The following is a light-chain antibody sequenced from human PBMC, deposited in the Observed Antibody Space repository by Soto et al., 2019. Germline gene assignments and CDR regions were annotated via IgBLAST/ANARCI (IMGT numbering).Light chain of an antibody. V-gene: IGLV1-51*01. J-gene: IGLJ3*02. Sequence: QSVLTQPPSVSAAPGQKVTISCSGTSSKIGNNYVSWYQQLPGTAPKLLIYDNNQRPSGIPDRFSGSKSGTSATLGITGLQTGDEADYYCGTWDTSLSAWVFGGGTKVTVL. CDR1: SSKIGNNY. CDR2: DNN. CDR3: GTWDTSLSAWV.